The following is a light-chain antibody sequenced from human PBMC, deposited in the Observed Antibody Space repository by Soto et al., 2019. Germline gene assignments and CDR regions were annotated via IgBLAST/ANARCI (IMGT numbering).Light chain of an antibody. CDR2: EVT. CDR3: CSFADFTYV. Sequence: QSVLTQPSSVSGSPGQSITISCTGTISDIGSYDLVSWYQQHPGTAPKLIIYEVTKRPSGVSTRFSGSKSGNTASLTISGLQAVDEADYYCCSFADFTYVYGTGTKVTVL. J-gene: IGLJ1*01. V-gene: IGLV2-23*02. CDR1: ISDIGSYDL.